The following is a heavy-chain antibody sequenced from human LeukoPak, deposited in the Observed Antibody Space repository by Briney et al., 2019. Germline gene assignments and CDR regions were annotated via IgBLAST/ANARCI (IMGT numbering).Heavy chain of an antibody. J-gene: IGHJ4*02. D-gene: IGHD3-3*01. CDR1: GYSFIYYF. CDR3: ARHLGGDRISGYYNY. Sequence: GESLKISCKASGYSFIYYFIAWVRHMPGKDLEWMGIIYPGDSDTKYSPSSQEQLTISASNTTNTAYHQGISIGASDTAMYYCARHLGGDRISGYYNYWGQGTLVTVSS. V-gene: IGHV5-51*01. CDR2: IYPGDSDT.